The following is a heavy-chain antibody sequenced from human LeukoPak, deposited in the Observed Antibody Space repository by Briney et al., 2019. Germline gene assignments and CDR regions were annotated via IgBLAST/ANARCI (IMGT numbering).Heavy chain of an antibody. V-gene: IGHV4-39*07. CDR3: ARGQGTVTTH. CDR2: IYYSGSA. Sequence: SETLSLTCTVSGGSISSSSYYWGWIRQPPGKGLEWIGSIYYSGSANYNPSLKSRVTISLDTSKNQFSLKLSSVTAADTAVYYCARGQGTVTTHWGQGTLVTVSS. CDR1: GGSISSSSYY. D-gene: IGHD4-17*01. J-gene: IGHJ4*02.